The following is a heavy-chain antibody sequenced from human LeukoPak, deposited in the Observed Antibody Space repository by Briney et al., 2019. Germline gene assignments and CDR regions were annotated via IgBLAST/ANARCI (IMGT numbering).Heavy chain of an antibody. CDR1: GFTFTNYN. D-gene: IGHD1-26*01. CDR3: ARDPYSGSYGHLYYYMDV. CDR2: ITSGSRYI. V-gene: IGHV3-21*01. J-gene: IGHJ6*03. Sequence: KSGGSLRLSCAASGFTFTNYNMNWVRQAPGKGLEWVSSITSGSRYIYYGDSVKGRFTISRDNAKNSLFLQMDSLRAEDTAVYYCARDPYSGSYGHLYYYMDVWGKGTTVTISS.